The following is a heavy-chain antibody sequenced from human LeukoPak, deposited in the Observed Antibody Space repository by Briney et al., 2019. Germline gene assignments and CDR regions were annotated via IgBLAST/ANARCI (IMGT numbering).Heavy chain of an antibody. V-gene: IGHV1-18*01. D-gene: IGHD3-22*01. Sequence: ASVKVSCKASGYTFTNYGLSWVRPAPGQGLEWIGWISASNGDTNYAQKLQGRVTMTTDTSTTTAYMELRSLRSDDTAVYYCARDCDRSGYYCYWGQGTLVTVSS. CDR2: ISASNGDT. CDR3: ARDCDRSGYYCY. CDR1: GYTFTNYG. J-gene: IGHJ4*02.